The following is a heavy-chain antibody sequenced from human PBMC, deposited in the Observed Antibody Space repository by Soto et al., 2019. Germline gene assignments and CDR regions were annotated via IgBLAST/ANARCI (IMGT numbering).Heavy chain of an antibody. CDR1: GGSISSGDYY. V-gene: IGHV4-30-4*01. Sequence: PSETLSLTCTVSGGSISSGDYYWSWIRQPPGKGLEWIGYIYYSGSTYYNPSLKSRVTISVDTSKNQFSLKLSSVTAADTAVYYCAARTNGWYYFDYWGQGTLVTVSS. D-gene: IGHD6-19*01. CDR3: AARTNGWYYFDY. J-gene: IGHJ4*02. CDR2: IYYSGST.